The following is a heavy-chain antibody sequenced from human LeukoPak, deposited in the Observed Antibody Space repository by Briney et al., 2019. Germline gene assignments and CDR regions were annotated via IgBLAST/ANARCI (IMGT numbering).Heavy chain of an antibody. CDR3: VRDPSYGSSWYYYMDV. CDR2: ISSSSFKI. CDR1: EFTFVRYA. J-gene: IGHJ6*03. V-gene: IGHV3-48*04. D-gene: IGHD6-13*01. Sequence: GGSLRLSCAASEFTFVRYAMNWVRQAPGKGLECVSYISSSSFKIGYADSVKGRFTISRDNSKNSLYLQMDSLRVEDTAVYYCVRDPSYGSSWYYYMDVWGKGTTVTVSS.